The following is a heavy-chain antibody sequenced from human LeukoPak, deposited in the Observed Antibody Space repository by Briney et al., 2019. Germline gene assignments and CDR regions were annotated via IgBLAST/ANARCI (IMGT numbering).Heavy chain of an antibody. CDR3: ASFTYDFWSGRFDP. J-gene: IGHJ5*02. CDR1: GGSISSYY. Sequence: PSETLSLTCTVSGGSISSYYWSWIRQPPGKGLEWIGYIYYSGSTNYNPSLKSRVTISVDTSKNQFSLKLSSVTAADTAVYYCASFTYDFWSGRFDPWGQGTLVTVSS. V-gene: IGHV4-59*01. CDR2: IYYSGST. D-gene: IGHD3-3*01.